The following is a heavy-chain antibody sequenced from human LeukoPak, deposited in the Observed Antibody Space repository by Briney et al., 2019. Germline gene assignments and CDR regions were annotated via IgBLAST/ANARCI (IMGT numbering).Heavy chain of an antibody. CDR1: GGTFSSYA. Sequence: ASVKVSCKASGGTFSSYAIIWVRQAPGQGLEWMGRIIPIFGTANYAQKFQGRVTITTDESTSTAYMELSSLRSEDTAVYYCARSDSSGSDYWGQGTLVTVSS. J-gene: IGHJ4*02. CDR3: ARSDSSGSDY. D-gene: IGHD6-19*01. V-gene: IGHV1-69*05. CDR2: IIPIFGTA.